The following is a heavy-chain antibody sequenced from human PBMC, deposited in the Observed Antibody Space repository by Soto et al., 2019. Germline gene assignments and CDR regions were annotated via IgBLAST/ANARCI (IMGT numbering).Heavy chain of an antibody. CDR3: ARDSSNYFDY. CDR2: ISPHNGKT. CDR1: GYTFVTYY. Sequence: QVQLVQSGGEVQKPGASVKVSCKTSGYTFVTYYISWLRQAPGQGIKWMGWISPHNGKTNYIQSLQGRVTMTADTSTGTAYLELRSLRSNDTAVYFCARDSSNYFDYWGQGTLVTVSS. V-gene: IGHV1-18*01. D-gene: IGHD4-4*01. J-gene: IGHJ4*02.